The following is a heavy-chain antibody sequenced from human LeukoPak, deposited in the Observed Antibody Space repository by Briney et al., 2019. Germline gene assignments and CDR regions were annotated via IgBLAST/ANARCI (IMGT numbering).Heavy chain of an antibody. CDR3: ARDQATVTTWNRGFAY. CDR2: INPNSGGT. J-gene: IGHJ4*02. CDR1: GYTFTGYY. V-gene: IGHV1-2*02. Sequence: ASVKVSCKASGYTFTGYYMLWVRQAPGQGLEWMGWINPNSGGTNYAQKFQGRVTMTRDTSISTAYMELSRLRSDDTAVYYCARDQATVTTWNRGFAYWGQGTLVTVSS. D-gene: IGHD4-17*01.